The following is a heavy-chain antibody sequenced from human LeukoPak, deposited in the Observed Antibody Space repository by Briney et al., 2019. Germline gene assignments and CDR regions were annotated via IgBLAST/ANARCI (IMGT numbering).Heavy chain of an antibody. Sequence: SVKVSCKASGGTFSSYAISWVRQAPGQGLEWMGGIIPIFGTANYAQKFQGRVTITTDESTSTAYMELSSLRSEDTAVYYCARELKSGSYYPQSPGAFDIWGQGTMVTVSS. J-gene: IGHJ3*02. CDR3: ARELKSGSYYPQSPGAFDI. D-gene: IGHD1-26*01. CDR2: IIPIFGTA. V-gene: IGHV1-69*05. CDR1: GGTFSSYA.